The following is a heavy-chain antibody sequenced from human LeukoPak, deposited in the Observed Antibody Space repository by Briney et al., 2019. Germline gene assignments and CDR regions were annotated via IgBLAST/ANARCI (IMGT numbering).Heavy chain of an antibody. J-gene: IGHJ5*02. D-gene: IGHD3-10*01. CDR2: IIPIFSTA. V-gene: IGHV1-69*05. CDR1: GGTFSSYA. CDR3: ARDTMVRGVIDRWFDP. Sequence: SVKVSCKSSGGTFSSYAISWLRQAPGQGLEWMGGIIPIFSTANYAQKFQGRVTITTDESTSTAYMELGSLRSEDAAVYYCARDTMVRGVIDRWFDPWGQGTLVTVSS.